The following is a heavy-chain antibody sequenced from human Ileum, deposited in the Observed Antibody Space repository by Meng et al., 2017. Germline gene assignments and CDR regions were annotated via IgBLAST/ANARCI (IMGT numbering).Heavy chain of an antibody. J-gene: IGHJ5*02. V-gene: IGHV3-48*03. CDR1: GFTFSTQE. CDR3: VRGWGAT. CDR2: ISGSGATI. D-gene: IGHD3-16*01. Sequence: GESLKISCAASGFTFSTQEMSWVRQAPGKGLEWVAYISGSGATISYIDSVKGRFTISRDNAKGSLSLQMNSVRVEDTAIYYCVRGWGATWGQGTLVTVSS.